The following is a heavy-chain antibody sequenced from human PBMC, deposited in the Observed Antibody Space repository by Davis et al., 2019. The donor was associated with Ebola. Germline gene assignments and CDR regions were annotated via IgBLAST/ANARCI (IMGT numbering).Heavy chain of an antibody. CDR1: GYTFTGYY. V-gene: IGHV1-2*04. CDR3: ARLVGGTGRYGMDV. Sequence: AASVKVSCKASGYTFTGYYMHWVRQAPGQGLEWMGWINPNSGGTNYAQKFQGWVTMTRDTSISTAYLELSRLRSDDTAVYYCARLVGGTGRYGMDVWGQGTTVTVSS. J-gene: IGHJ6*02. CDR2: INPNSGGT. D-gene: IGHD1-1*01.